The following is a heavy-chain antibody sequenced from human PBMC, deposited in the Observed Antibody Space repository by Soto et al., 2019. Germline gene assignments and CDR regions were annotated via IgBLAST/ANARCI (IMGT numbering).Heavy chain of an antibody. CDR2: IWYDGSNK. Sequence: PGGSLRLSCAASGFTFSSYGMHWVRQAPGKGLEWVAVIWYDGSNKYYADSVKGRFTISRDNSKNTLYLQMNSLRAEDTAVYYCARDGALYYYDSSGFDYWGQGTLVTV. J-gene: IGHJ4*02. CDR1: GFTFSSYG. CDR3: ARDGALYYYDSSGFDY. V-gene: IGHV3-33*08. D-gene: IGHD3-22*01.